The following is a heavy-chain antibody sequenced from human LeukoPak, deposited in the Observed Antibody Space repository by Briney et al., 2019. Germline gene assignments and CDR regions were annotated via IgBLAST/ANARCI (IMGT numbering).Heavy chain of an antibody. CDR2: ISYDGSNK. J-gene: IGHJ4*02. CDR3: ARDFMSSSSPKLTVDY. Sequence: GRSLRLSCAASGFTFSSYAMHWVRQAPGKGLEWVAVISYDGSNKYYADSVKGRFTISRDNSKNTLYLQMNSLRAEDTAVYYCARDFMSSSSPKLTVDYWGQGTLVTVSS. CDR1: GFTFSSYA. D-gene: IGHD6-6*01. V-gene: IGHV3-30*04.